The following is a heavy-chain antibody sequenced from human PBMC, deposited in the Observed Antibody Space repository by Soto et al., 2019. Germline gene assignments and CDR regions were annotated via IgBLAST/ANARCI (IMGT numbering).Heavy chain of an antibody. V-gene: IGHV3-23*01. J-gene: IGHJ2*01. Sequence: EVQLLESGGGLVQPGGSLRLSCAASGFTFSSYAMSWVRQAPGKGLEWVSAFSGSGGSTYYADSVKARFTISGDNSKNTLYLQMNSLRAEDTAVYYCAKFLLWGGDYVDFDLWGRGTLVTVSS. CDR2: FSGSGGST. CDR1: GFTFSSYA. CDR3: AKFLLWGGDYVDFDL. D-gene: IGHD4-17*01.